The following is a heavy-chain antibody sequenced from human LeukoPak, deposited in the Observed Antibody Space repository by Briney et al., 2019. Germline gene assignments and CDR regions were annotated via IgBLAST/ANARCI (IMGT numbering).Heavy chain of an antibody. CDR2: IDTDNGNT. J-gene: IGHJ3*01. V-gene: IGHV1-18*01. D-gene: IGHD3-16*01. CDR1: GYTFNNYG. CDR3: AKDMIGSSDAFDV. Sequence: ASVKVSCKTSGYTFNNYGISWVRQAPGQGPEWMGRIDTDNGNTHYAQNFRGRLTMTTDTSTSTAYMELRSLRSDDTAVYYCAKDMIGSSDAFDVWGQGTLVTVSS.